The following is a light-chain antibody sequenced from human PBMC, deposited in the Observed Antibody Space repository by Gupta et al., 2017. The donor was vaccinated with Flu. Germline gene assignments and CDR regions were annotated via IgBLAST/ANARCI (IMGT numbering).Light chain of an antibody. J-gene: IGKJ2*01. CDR3: QNYGTSPT. V-gene: IGKV3-20*01. Sequence: EIVLTQSPGTLSLSPGERATLSCRASQSVASYLAWYQQKTGQAPRLLIYGASSRATGIPDRCSGSGSGTDFSLTISRLEPEDFAVYYCQNYGTSPTFGQGTKLEIK. CDR2: GAS. CDR1: QSVASY.